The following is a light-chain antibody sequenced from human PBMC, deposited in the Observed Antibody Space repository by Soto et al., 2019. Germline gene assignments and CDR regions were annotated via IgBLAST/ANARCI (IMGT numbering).Light chain of an antibody. CDR2: GAS. Sequence: EIVLTKSPGTLSLSPGERATLSCRASQSVSSSYLAWYQQKPGQAPRLLIYGASSRATGIPDRFSGSGSGTDFTLTISRLEPEDFAVYYCQQYDTSPRYTFGQGTKLEIK. CDR1: QSVSSSY. J-gene: IGKJ2*01. CDR3: QQYDTSPRYT. V-gene: IGKV3-20*01.